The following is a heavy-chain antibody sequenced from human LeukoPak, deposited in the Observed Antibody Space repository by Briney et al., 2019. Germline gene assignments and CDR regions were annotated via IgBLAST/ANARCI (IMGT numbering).Heavy chain of an antibody. D-gene: IGHD3-9*01. CDR3: ARHSYYDILTGYFTPSAEGAFDI. CDR2: IYYSGST. J-gene: IGHJ3*02. CDR1: GGSISSGNYH. Sequence: SETLSLTCTVSGGSISSGNYHWSWIRQPAGKGLEWIGSIYYSGSTYYNPSLKSRVTISVDTSKNQFSLKLSSVTAADTAVYYCARHSYYDILTGYFTPSAEGAFDIWGQGTMVTVSS. V-gene: IGHV4-39*01.